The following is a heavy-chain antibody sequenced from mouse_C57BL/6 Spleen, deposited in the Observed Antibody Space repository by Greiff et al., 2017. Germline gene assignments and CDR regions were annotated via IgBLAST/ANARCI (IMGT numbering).Heavy chain of an antibody. CDR1: GYTFTGYW. CDR2: ILPGSGST. CDR3: AREEAGDFDY. J-gene: IGHJ2*01. V-gene: IGHV1-9*01. Sequence: VQLQQSGAELMKPGASVKLSCTATGYTFTGYWIEWVKQRPGHGLEWIGEILPGSGSTNYTEKFKGKGTFTADTSSNTAYLQLSSLTTEDAAIYYCAREEAGDFDYWGQGTTLTVSS.